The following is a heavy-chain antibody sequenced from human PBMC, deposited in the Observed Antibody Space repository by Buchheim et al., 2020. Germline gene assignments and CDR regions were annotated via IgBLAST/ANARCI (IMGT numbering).Heavy chain of an antibody. D-gene: IGHD1-26*01. CDR2: INRDGSEK. J-gene: IGHJ4*02. CDR3: AREGREQPIDY. V-gene: IGHV3-7*01. Sequence: EVQLVESGGGLVQPGGSLRFSCAASGFTFSDYWMTWVRQAPGKGLEWVANINRDGSEKNYVDSVKGRFTISRDNAKISLNLQMNSLRAEDTAVYYCAREGREQPIDYWGQGTL. CDR1: GFTFSDYW.